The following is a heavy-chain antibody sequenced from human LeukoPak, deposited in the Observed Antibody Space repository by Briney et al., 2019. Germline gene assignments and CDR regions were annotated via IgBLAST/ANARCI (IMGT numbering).Heavy chain of an antibody. V-gene: IGHV3-23*01. J-gene: IGHJ4*02. D-gene: IGHD3-10*01. CDR1: GFTFGTYA. CDR3: AKAEGLTIADY. Sequence: GGSLRLSCAASGFTFGTYAMNWVRQGPGKGLEWVSTVSGSADRIYYADSVKGRFTISRDNSKNTLFLQMNSLRAEDTAVYYCAKAEGLTIADYWGQGTLVTVSS. CDR2: VSGSADRI.